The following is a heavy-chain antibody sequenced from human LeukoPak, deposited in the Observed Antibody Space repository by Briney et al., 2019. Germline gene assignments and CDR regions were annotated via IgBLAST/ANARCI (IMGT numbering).Heavy chain of an antibody. CDR2: ISYDGSNK. CDR1: GFTFSSYA. Sequence: GGSLRLSCAASGFTFSSYAMHWVRQAPGKGLEWVAVISYDGSNKYYADSVKGRFTISRDNSKNTLYLQMNSLRAEDTAVYYCAKVLAVARDDLERYWGQGTLVTVSS. J-gene: IGHJ4*02. V-gene: IGHV3-30*04. D-gene: IGHD6-19*01. CDR3: AKVLAVARDDLERY.